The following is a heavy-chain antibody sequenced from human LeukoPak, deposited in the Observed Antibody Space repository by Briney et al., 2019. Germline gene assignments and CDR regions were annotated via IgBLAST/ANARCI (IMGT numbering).Heavy chain of an antibody. Sequence: PGRSLRLTCAASGFSFSNYGMHWFRQAPGKGLEWVAVIWYDGTSKYYADSVKGRFTISRDNSKNTLYLQMNSLRVEDTAVYYCAKDGSGPYSLFDYWGQGTLVTVSS. D-gene: IGHD3-10*01. CDR3: AKDGSGPYSLFDY. V-gene: IGHV3-33*06. CDR2: IWYDGTSK. J-gene: IGHJ4*02. CDR1: GFSFSNYG.